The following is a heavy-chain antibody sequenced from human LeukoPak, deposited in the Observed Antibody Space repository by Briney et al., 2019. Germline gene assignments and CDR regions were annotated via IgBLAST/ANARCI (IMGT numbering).Heavy chain of an antibody. CDR1: GFTFSIYW. CDR2: IKQDGTEK. Sequence: PGGSLRLSCAASGFTFSIYWMNWVRQAPGKGLEWVANIKQDGTEKYYVDSVKGRFTISRDNAKNSLYLQMNSLRAEDTAVYYCARDISSGWHPGPFDYWGQGTLVTVSS. CDR3: ARDISSGWHPGPFDY. J-gene: IGHJ4*02. D-gene: IGHD6-19*01. V-gene: IGHV3-7*01.